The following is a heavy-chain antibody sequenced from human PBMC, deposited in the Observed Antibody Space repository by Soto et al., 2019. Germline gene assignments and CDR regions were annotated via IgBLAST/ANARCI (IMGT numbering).Heavy chain of an antibody. V-gene: IGHV3-33*01. CDR2: IWYDGSNK. CDR1: GFTFSSYG. CDR3: ARDRYSSGWYDLDY. Sequence: QVQLVESGGGVVQPGRSLRLSCAASGFTFSSYGMHLVRQAPGKGLAWVAVIWYDGSNKYYADSVKGRFTISRDNSKNTLYLQMNSLRVEDTAVYYCARDRYSSGWYDLDYWGQGTLVTVSA. D-gene: IGHD6-19*01. J-gene: IGHJ4*02.